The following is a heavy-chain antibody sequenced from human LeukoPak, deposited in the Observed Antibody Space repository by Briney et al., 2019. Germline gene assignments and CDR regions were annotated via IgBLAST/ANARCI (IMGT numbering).Heavy chain of an antibody. Sequence: GSLRLSCAASGFTFSSYAMSWVRQAPGKGLEWIGYIYYSGSTNYNPSLKSRVTISVDTSKNQFSLKLSSVTAADTAVYYCARHPGGYYDILTGYYLMDVWGQGTTVTVSS. D-gene: IGHD3-9*01. V-gene: IGHV4-59*08. CDR3: ARHPGGYYDILTGYYLMDV. CDR2: IYYSGST. CDR1: GFTFSSYA. J-gene: IGHJ6*02.